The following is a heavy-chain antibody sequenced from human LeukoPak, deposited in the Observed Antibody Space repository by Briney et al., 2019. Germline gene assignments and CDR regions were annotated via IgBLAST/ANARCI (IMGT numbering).Heavy chain of an antibody. V-gene: IGHV4-39*01. J-gene: IGHJ4*02. CDR1: GGSITRSSTY. CDR2: FYYSGSP. Sequence: SETLSLTCAVSGGSITRSSTYWGWVRQPPGKGLEWVGNFYYSGSPYYNPSLKSRVTISADTSKNQFSLTLGSVSATDTAVYYCVSPRGFSYGYFDYWAREPWSPSPQ. D-gene: IGHD5-18*01. CDR3: VSPRGFSYGYFDY.